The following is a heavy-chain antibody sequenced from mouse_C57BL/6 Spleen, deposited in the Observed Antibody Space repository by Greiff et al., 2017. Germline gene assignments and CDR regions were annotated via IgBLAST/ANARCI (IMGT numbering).Heavy chain of an antibody. CDR1: GYAFSSSW. CDR3: ATSSTDYFDY. D-gene: IGHD1-1*01. J-gene: IGHJ2*01. CDR2: IYPGDGDT. Sequence: VQRVESGPELVKPGASVKISCKASGYAFSSSWMNWVKQRPGKGLEWIGRIYPGDGDTNYNGKFKGKATLTADKSSSTAYMQLSSLTSEDSAVYFCATSSTDYFDYWGQGTTLTVSS. V-gene: IGHV1-82*01.